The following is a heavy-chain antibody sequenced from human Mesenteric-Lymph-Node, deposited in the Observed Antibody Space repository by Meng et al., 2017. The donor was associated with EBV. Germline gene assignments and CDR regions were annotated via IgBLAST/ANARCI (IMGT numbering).Heavy chain of an antibody. CDR2: IYWDDDK. V-gene: IGHV2-5*02. CDR1: GFSLSTSGVG. CDR3: AHRTSNCFDP. Sequence: QISMKESGPPSVKPTQTLTLTCTFSGFSLSTSGVGVGRIRQPPGKALEWLALIYWDDDKRYSPSLKTRLTITKDTSENQVVLTMTNMDPVDAATYYCAHRTSNCFDPWGQGTLVTVSS. J-gene: IGHJ5*02.